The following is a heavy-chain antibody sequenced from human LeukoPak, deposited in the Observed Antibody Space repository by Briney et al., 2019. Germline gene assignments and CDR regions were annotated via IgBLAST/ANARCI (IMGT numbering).Heavy chain of an antibody. CDR3: ARDCMVGATRLYYFDY. CDR1: GYTFTSYY. Sequence: ASVKVSCKASGYTFTSYYIHWVRQAPGQGLEWMGIINPNGAGTTYAQKFQGRVTMTRDTSTSTVYMELSSLGSEDTAVYYCARDCMVGATRLYYFDYWGQGTLVTVSS. D-gene: IGHD1-26*01. V-gene: IGHV1-46*01. CDR2: INPNGAGT. J-gene: IGHJ4*02.